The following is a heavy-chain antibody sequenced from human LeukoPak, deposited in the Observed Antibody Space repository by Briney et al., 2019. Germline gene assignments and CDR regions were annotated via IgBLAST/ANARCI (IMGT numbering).Heavy chain of an antibody. CDR1: GFTFSSYA. CDR3: AKDERYTSGWGPTFMDV. J-gene: IGHJ6*02. V-gene: IGHV3-23*01. D-gene: IGHD6-19*01. CDR2: ISGSGGST. Sequence: PGGSLRLSCVASGFTFSSYAMTWVRQTPGKGLDWVSTISGSGGSTFYADSVKGRFTISRDNSKNTLYLQMSSLRGDDTAVYYCAKDERYTSGWGPTFMDVWGQGTTVTVSS.